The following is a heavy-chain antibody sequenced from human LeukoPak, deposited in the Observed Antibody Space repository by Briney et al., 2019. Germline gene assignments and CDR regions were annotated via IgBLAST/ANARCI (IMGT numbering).Heavy chain of an antibody. V-gene: IGHV3-23*01. CDR3: AKDGGPERLDAHFES. J-gene: IGHJ5*01. Sequence: GGSLRLSCAASGFSFSTYAMSWVRQAPGKGLEWVSAITGSGDRAYYADSVKGRFTISRDNSDYTLYLQMNSLRAEDTAIYFCAKDGGPERLDAHFESWGQGTLVTVSS. D-gene: IGHD1-1*01. CDR2: ITGSGDRA. CDR1: GFSFSTYA.